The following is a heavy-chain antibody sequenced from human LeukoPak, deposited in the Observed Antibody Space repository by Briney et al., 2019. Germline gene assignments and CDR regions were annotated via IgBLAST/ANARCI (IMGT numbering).Heavy chain of an antibody. CDR3: ASNSYGYAHDAFDI. CDR1: GDSVSSNSAA. V-gene: IGHV6-1*01. J-gene: IGHJ3*02. CDR2: TYYRSKWYN. Sequence: SQTLSLTCAISGDSVSSNSAAWSWIRQSPSRGLEWLGRTYYRSKWYNDYAVSVKSRITINPDTSKNQFSLKLSSVTAADTAVYYCASNSYGYAHDAFDIWGQGTMVTVSS. D-gene: IGHD5-18*01.